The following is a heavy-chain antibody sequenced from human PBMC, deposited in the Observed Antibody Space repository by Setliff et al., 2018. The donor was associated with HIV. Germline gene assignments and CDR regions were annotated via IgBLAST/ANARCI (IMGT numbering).Heavy chain of an antibody. D-gene: IGHD3-22*01. CDR2: IYHSGST. CDR1: GYSISSGYY. V-gene: IGHV4-38-2*01. J-gene: IGHJ5*02. Sequence: SETLSLTCAVSGYSISSGYYWGWIRQPPGKGLEWIGSIYHSGSTYYNPSLKSRVTISVDTSKNQFSLKLSSVTAADAAVYYCASRIYYYDESRVLREEGFVPWGQGTLVTVSS. CDR3: ASRIYYYDESRVLREEGFVP.